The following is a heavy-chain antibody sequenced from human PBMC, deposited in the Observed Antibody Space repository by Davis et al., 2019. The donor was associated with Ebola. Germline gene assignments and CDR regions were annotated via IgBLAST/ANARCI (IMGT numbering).Heavy chain of an antibody. CDR2: IWNHGNDY. J-gene: IGHJ5*02. CDR1: GFTFSSYG. Sequence: GESLKISCAASGFTFSSYGMHWVRQAPGKGLEWVAGIWNHGNDYLYADSVRGRFTISRDNYKNTLYLQMNSLRVEDTAVYYCARDPDTSGYYSWFDPWGQGTLVTVSS. V-gene: IGHV3-33*08. D-gene: IGHD6-19*01. CDR3: ARDPDTSGYYSWFDP.